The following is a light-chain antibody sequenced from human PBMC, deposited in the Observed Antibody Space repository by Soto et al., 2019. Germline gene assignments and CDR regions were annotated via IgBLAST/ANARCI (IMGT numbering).Light chain of an antibody. CDR1: QGISSY. Sequence: MTPSPSPLSASTGDRVTITLRASQGISSYLAWYQQKPGKAPKLLIYAASTLQSGVPSRFSGSGSGTDFTLTISCLQSEDFATYYCQQYYSYPITFGQGTRLEI. V-gene: IGKV1-8*01. CDR3: QQYYSYPIT. J-gene: IGKJ5*01. CDR2: AAS.